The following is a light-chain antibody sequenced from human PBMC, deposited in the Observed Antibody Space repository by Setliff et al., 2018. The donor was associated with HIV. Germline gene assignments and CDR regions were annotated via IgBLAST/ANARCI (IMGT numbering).Light chain of an antibody. CDR1: SSDVGTYNL. J-gene: IGLJ1*01. Sequence: SALAQPASVSRSPGQSITISCTGTSSDVGTYNLVSWYQLPPGKAPQLIIYEVTKRPSGVSSRFSGSKSGNTAALTISGLRAEDEGDYYCCSFVVGHTFVFGTGTKVTVL. V-gene: IGLV2-23*02. CDR3: CSFVVGHTFV. CDR2: EVT.